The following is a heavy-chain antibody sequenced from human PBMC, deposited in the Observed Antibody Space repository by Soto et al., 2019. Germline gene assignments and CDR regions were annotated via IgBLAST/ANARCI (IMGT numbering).Heavy chain of an antibody. V-gene: IGHV3-48*01. D-gene: IGHD6-19*01. CDR3: ASWLKTSGWYVLLEGSFDY. Sequence: GGSLRLSCAASGFTFSSYSMNWVRQAPGKGLEWVSYISSSSSTIYYADSVKGRLTISRDNAKNSLYLQMNSLRAEDTAVYYCASWLKTSGWYVLLEGSFDYWGQGTLVTVSS. CDR2: ISSSSSTI. J-gene: IGHJ4*02. CDR1: GFTFSSYS.